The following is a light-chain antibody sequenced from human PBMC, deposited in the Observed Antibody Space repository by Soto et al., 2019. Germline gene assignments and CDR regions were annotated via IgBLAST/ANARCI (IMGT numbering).Light chain of an antibody. V-gene: IGKV3-20*01. CDR3: QQYTNRPWT. CDR2: GAS. J-gene: IGKJ1*01. Sequence: TESPRTLSVSPGERAILSCSASQSVSSCALAWYQQKPGQATRLLIYGASSTATGIPDRFSGSGSETDFTLTISLLAHEYFAVYYCQQYTNRPWTSGQG. CDR1: QSVSSCA.